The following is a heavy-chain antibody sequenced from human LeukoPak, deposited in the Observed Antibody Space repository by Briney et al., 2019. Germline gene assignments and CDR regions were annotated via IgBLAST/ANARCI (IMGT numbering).Heavy chain of an antibody. V-gene: IGHV1-3*01. CDR2: INAGNGNT. CDR1: GYTFTRYA. D-gene: IGHD5-24*01. J-gene: IGHJ4*02. CDR3: AREIDRDDYNRFFDY. Sequence: VASVKVSCKTSGYTFTRYALNWVRQAPGQRLEWMGWINAGNGNTKYSQKFQGRVTITRDTSASTAYMEMRSLRSEDTAVYYCAREIDRDDYNRFFDYWGQGTLVTVSS.